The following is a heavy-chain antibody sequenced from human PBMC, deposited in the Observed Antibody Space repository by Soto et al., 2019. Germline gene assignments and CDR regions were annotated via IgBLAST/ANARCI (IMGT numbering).Heavy chain of an antibody. Sequence: PVGSLRLSCAASGFTFGIYGMHWVRQAPGKGLEWVAVIWYDGSIKYHADSVKGRFTISRDNSKNTVYLQMNSLRDEDTAVYYCARATSGSFDALDMWGQGTMVTVSS. D-gene: IGHD1-26*01. J-gene: IGHJ3*02. CDR1: GFTFGIYG. CDR3: ARATSGSFDALDM. V-gene: IGHV3-33*01. CDR2: IWYDGSIK.